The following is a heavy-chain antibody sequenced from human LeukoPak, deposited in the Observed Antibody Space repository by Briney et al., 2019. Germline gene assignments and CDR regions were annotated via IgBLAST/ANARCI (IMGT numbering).Heavy chain of an antibody. D-gene: IGHD2-2*02. CDR3: ARFSVPAAIPGEGYYYYGMDV. Sequence: SGTLSLTCAVSGGSISSSNWWSWVHQPPGKGLEWIGEIYHSGSTNYNPSLKSRVTISVDKSKNQFSLKLSSVTAADTAVYYCARFSVPAAIPGEGYYYYGMDVWGQGTTVTVSS. CDR2: IYHSGST. V-gene: IGHV4-4*02. CDR1: GGSISSSNW. J-gene: IGHJ6*02.